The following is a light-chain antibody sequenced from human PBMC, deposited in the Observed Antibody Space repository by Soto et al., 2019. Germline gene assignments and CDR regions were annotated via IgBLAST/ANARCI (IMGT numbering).Light chain of an antibody. V-gene: IGLV1-51*01. J-gene: IGLJ2*01. CDR2: DND. CDR1: TSNIGNNY. CDR3: GTWDTSLSAVV. Sequence: QSVLTQPPSVSASPGQKVTISCSGSTSNIGNNYVSWYQQLPGTAPKLLIYDNDERPSGIPDRFSGSKSGTSATLGITGLQTGVEADYYCGTWDTSLSAVVFGGGTEVTVL.